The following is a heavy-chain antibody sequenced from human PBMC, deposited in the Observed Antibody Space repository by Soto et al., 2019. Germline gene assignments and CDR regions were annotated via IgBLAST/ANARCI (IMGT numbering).Heavy chain of an antibody. CDR2: IYYSGST. D-gene: IGHD3-22*01. J-gene: IGHJ3*02. CDR3: ARDPAATYYYDSSGLRGAFDI. Sequence: LSLTCTVSGGSISSGDYYWSWIRQPPGKGLEWIGYIYYSGSTYYNPSLKSRVTISVDTSKNQFSLKLSSVTAADTAVYYCARDPAATYYYDSSGLRGAFDIWGQGTMVTVSS. V-gene: IGHV4-30-4*01. CDR1: GGSISSGDYY.